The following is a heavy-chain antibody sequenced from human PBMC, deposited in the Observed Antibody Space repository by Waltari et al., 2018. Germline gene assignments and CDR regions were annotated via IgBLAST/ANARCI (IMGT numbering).Heavy chain of an antibody. CDR2: IIPILGTT. J-gene: IGHJ4*02. CDR1: GGTFSSYA. CDR3: ARDGKGGDWIGSPFDY. Sequence: QVQLVQSGAEVKKPGSSVKVSCKASGGTFSSYAINWVRQAPGQGLEWMGGIIPILGTTKYAQKFQGRVTITADESTSTAYMDLSSLRSEDTAVYYCARDGKGGDWIGSPFDYWGQGTLVTVSS. V-gene: IGHV1-69*01. D-gene: IGHD2-21*02.